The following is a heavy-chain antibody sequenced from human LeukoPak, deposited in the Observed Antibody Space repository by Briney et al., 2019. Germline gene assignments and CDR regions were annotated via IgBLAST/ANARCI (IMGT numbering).Heavy chain of an antibody. CDR1: GDSVSSNSAA. V-gene: IGHV6-1*01. CDR2: TYYGSKWYN. D-gene: IGHD3-10*01. CDR3: AREVTYYYGSGSYYPAFDI. J-gene: IGHJ3*02. Sequence: SQTLSLTCAISGDSVSSNSAAWNWIRQSPSRGLEWLGRTYYGSKWYNDYAVSVKSRITINPDTSKNQFSLQLNSVTPEDTAVYYCAREVTYYYGSGSYYPAFDIWGQGTMVTVSS.